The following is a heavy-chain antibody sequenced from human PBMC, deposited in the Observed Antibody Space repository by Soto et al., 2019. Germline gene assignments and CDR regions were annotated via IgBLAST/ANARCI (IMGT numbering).Heavy chain of an antibody. J-gene: IGHJ6*02. CDR1: GFTFSSYG. CDR2: ISYDGSNK. V-gene: IGHV3-30*18. CDR3: AKDKAGYGMDF. Sequence: GGSLRLCCAASGFTFSSYGMHWVRQAPGKGLEWVAVISYDGSNKYYADSVKGRFTISRDNSKNTLYLQMNSLRAEDTAVYYCAKDKAGYGMDFWGQGTTVTGSS.